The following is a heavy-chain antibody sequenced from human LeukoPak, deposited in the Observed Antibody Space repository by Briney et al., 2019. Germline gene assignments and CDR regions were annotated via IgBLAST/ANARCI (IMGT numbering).Heavy chain of an antibody. J-gene: IGHJ4*02. V-gene: IGHV3-48*03. CDR1: GITFSSYE. CDR3: AKDREEKQLSAGGLY. D-gene: IGHD6-6*01. Sequence: PGGSLRLSCAASGITFSSYEMNWVRQAPGKGLEWVSYISSSGSRRYYADSVKGRFTISRDNSKNTLYLQMNSLRAEDTAVYYCAKDREEKQLSAGGLYWGQGTLVTVSS. CDR2: ISSSGSRR.